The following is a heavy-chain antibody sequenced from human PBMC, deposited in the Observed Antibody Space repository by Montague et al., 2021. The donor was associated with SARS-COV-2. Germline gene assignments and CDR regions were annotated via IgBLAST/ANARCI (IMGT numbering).Heavy chain of an antibody. J-gene: IGHJ6*02. CDR2: IEYSGST. CDR1: GYSISSGYY. CDR3: ARDITLGMDV. V-gene: IGHV4-38-2*02. Sequence: SETLSLTCIVSGYSISSGYYWGWVRQTPGKGLEWLGFIEYSGSTHYNPSLKTRVTMSLDTSKNQFSLKLTSVTAADTALYYCARDITLGMDVWGRGTTVTVSS.